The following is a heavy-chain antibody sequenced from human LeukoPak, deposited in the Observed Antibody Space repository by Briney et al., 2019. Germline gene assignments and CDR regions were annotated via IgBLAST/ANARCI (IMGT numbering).Heavy chain of an antibody. CDR1: GYTFTGYY. Sequence: ASVKVSCKASGYTFTGYYMHWVRQAPGQGLEWMGWINPNSGGTNYAQKFQDRVTMTRDTSISTAYMELSRLRSDDTAVYYCARDFSHYDILTGYHYYFDYWGQGTLVTVSS. CDR3: ARDFSHYDILTGYHYYFDY. CDR2: INPNSGGT. V-gene: IGHV1-2*02. D-gene: IGHD3-9*01. J-gene: IGHJ4*02.